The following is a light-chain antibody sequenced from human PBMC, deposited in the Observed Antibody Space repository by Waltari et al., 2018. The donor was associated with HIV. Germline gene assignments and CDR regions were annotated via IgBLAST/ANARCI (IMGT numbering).Light chain of an antibody. CDR2: KND. Sequence: QSVLTQTPSASGTPGQRVTLSCSGSTSATGHNYVYWFQQFPGTPPKVLIYKNDQRPSGVSDRFSASKSGTSASLAISGLRTEDESDFYCAAWDDIRSGWIFGGGTKLTVL. CDR1: TSATGHNY. V-gene: IGLV1-47*01. CDR3: AAWDDIRSGWI. J-gene: IGLJ2*01.